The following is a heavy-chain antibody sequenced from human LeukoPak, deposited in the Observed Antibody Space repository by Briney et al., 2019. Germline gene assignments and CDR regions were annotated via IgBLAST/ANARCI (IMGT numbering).Heavy chain of an antibody. J-gene: IGHJ4*02. CDR2: INPNSGGT. CDR3: ARDRNGDYEGFDY. V-gene: IGHV1-2*06. CDR1: GYTFTGYY. Sequence: GASVKVSCKASGYTFTGYYMHWVRQAPGQGLEWMGRINPNSGGTNYAQKFQGRVTITRDTSASTAYMELSSLRSEDTAVYYCARDRNGDYEGFDYWGQGTLVTVSS. D-gene: IGHD4-17*01.